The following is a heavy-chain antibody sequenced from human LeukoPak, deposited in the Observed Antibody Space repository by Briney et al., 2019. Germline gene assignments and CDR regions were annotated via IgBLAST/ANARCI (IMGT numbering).Heavy chain of an antibody. Sequence: SETLSLTCAVYGGSFSGYYWSWIRQPPGKGLEWIGEINHSGSTNYNPSLKSRVTISVDTSKNQFSLKLSSVTAADTAVYYCARVGDPGYCSSTSCFSFDSWGQGILVTVSS. D-gene: IGHD2-2*03. CDR3: ARVGDPGYCSSTSCFSFDS. J-gene: IGHJ4*02. V-gene: IGHV4-34*01. CDR2: INHSGST. CDR1: GGSFSGYY.